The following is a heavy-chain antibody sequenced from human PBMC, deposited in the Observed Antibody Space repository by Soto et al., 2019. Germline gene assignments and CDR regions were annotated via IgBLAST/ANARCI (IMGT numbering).Heavy chain of an antibody. CDR3: AVGGNYFGMDV. CDR1: GYTFTSYY. Sequence: QVQLVQSGAEVKKPGASVKVSCKASGYTFTSYYMHWVRLAPGQGLAWMGIINPDGGGTSYAQQFQGRVIMTRDTSTSTVYMEMSSLRTEDTDVYYCAVGGNYFGMDVWGQGTTVTVSS. V-gene: IGHV1-46*01. J-gene: IGHJ6*02. CDR2: INPDGGGT.